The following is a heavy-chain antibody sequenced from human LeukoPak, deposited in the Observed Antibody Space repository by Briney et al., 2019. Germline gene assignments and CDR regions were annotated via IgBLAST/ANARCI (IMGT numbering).Heavy chain of an antibody. CDR3: ARDCSSTSCYPYYGMDV. D-gene: IGHD2-2*01. V-gene: IGHV3-53*01. CDR1: GFTVSGNY. J-gene: IGHJ6*02. CDR2: IYSGGST. Sequence: GGSLRLSCAASGFTVSGNYMSWVRQAPGKGLEWVPIIYSGGSTYYADSVKGRFTISRDNSKNTLYLQLNSLRAEDTAVYYCARDCSSTSCYPYYGMDVWGQGTTVTVSS.